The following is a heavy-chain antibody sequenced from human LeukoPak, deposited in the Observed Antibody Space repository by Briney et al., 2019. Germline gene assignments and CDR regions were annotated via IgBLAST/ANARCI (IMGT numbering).Heavy chain of an antibody. CDR3: ARIVGATYADY. J-gene: IGHJ4*02. D-gene: IGHD1-26*01. Sequence: AGGSLRLSCAASGFTVSNAWMSWVRQAPGKGLEWVSSISSSSSYIYYADSVKGRFTISRDNAKNSLYLQMNSLRAEDTAVYYCARIVGATYADYWGQGTLVTVSS. V-gene: IGHV3-21*01. CDR2: ISSSSSYI. CDR1: GFTVSNAW.